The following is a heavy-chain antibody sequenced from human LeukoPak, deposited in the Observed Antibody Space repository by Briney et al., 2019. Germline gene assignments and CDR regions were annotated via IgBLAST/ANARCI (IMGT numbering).Heavy chain of an antibody. CDR1: GFTFSSYA. D-gene: IGHD4-17*01. Sequence: GGSLRLSCAASGFTFSSYAMSWVRQAPGKGLEWVSAISGSGGSTYYADSVKGRFTISRDNSKNTLYLQMNSLGAEDTAVYYCAKDPDDYGDYGDYWGQGTLVTVSS. CDR2: ISGSGGST. J-gene: IGHJ4*02. CDR3: AKDPDDYGDYGDY. V-gene: IGHV3-23*01.